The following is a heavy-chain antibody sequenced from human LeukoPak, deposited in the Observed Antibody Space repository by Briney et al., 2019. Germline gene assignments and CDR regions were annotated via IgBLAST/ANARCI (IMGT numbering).Heavy chain of an antibody. D-gene: IGHD5-24*01. CDR3: ARTIEMATISYFDY. J-gene: IGHJ4*02. V-gene: IGHV3-48*03. Sequence: GRSLRLSCAASGFTFSSYEMNWVRQAPGKGLEWVSYISSSDSTIYYADSVKGRFTISRDNAKNSLYLQMNSLRAGDTAVYYCARTIEMATISYFDYWGQGTLVTVSS. CDR1: GFTFSSYE. CDR2: ISSSDSTI.